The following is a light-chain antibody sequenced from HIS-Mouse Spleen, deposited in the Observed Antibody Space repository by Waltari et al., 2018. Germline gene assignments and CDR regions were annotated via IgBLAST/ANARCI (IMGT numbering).Light chain of an antibody. CDR2: EDS. Sequence: SYELTQPPSVSVSPGQTARIPCSGDALPKKYAYWYQQKSGQAPVLVIYEDSKRPSGIPVGFSGSSSGTMATLTISGAQVEDEADYYCYSTDSSGNHRVFGGGTKLTVL. J-gene: IGLJ2*01. CDR3: YSTDSSGNHRV. CDR1: ALPKKY. V-gene: IGLV3-10*01.